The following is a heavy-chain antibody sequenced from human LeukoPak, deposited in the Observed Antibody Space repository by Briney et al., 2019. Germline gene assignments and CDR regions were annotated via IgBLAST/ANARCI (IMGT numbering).Heavy chain of an antibody. CDR3: ATPALGRRLYYYDY. Sequence: PGGSLRLSCATSGFTFSSACLSWVRQAPGKGLEWVGRIRTKSDGETVDYAAPVKGRFTISRDDSKNTLFLQMNSLKTEDTAVYYCATPALGRRLYYYDYWGQGTLVTVSP. CDR1: GFTFSSAC. J-gene: IGHJ4*02. CDR2: IRTKSDGETV. D-gene: IGHD3-16*01. V-gene: IGHV3-15*07.